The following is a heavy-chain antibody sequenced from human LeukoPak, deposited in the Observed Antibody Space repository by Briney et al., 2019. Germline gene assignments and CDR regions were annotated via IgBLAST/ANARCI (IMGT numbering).Heavy chain of an antibody. Sequence: SETLSLTCTVSGGSISSGDYYWSWIRQPPGKGLEWIGYIYYSGSTYYNPSLKSRVTISVDTSKNQFSLKLSSVTAADTAVYYCARTNLIAWFDPWGQGTLVTVSS. CDR1: GGSISSGDYY. CDR3: ARTNLIAWFDP. J-gene: IGHJ5*02. V-gene: IGHV4-30-4*01. CDR2: IYYSGST. D-gene: IGHD2-15*01.